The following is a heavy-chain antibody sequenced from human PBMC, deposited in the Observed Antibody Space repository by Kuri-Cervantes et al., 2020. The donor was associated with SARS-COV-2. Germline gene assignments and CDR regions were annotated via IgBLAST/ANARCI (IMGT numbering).Heavy chain of an antibody. D-gene: IGHD3-16*02. CDR1: GYSFTSYW. J-gene: IGHJ3*02. CDR2: IYPGDSDT. V-gene: IGHV5-51*01. Sequence: GESLKISCKGSGYSFTSYWIGWVRQMPGKGLEWMGIIYPGDSDTRYSPSFQGQVTISADKSISTAYLQWSSLKASDTAMYYCARSYYDYIWGSYRPDAFDIWGQGTIVTVSS. CDR3: ARSYYDYIWGSYRPDAFDI.